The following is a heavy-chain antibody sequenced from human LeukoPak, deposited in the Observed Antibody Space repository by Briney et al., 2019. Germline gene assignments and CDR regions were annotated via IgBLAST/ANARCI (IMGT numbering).Heavy chain of an antibody. V-gene: IGHV1-2*02. CDR1: GYTFTGYY. Sequence: ASVKVSCKASGYTFTGYYMHWVRQAPGQGLEWMGWINPNSGGTNYAQKFQGRVTMTRDTSISTAYMELSRLRSDDTAVYYCARARRSSGSYYGLGYFDYWGQGTLVTVSS. D-gene: IGHD1-26*01. CDR2: INPNSGGT. CDR3: ARARRSSGSYYGLGYFDY. J-gene: IGHJ4*02.